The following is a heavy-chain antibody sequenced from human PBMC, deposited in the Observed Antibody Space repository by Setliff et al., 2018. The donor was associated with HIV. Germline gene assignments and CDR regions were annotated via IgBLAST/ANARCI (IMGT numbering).Heavy chain of an antibody. CDR1: GYIFTSYY. J-gene: IGHJ4*02. CDR2: INRSGGST. Sequence: ASVKVSCKASGYIFTSYYIHWVRQAPGQGLEWMGIINRSGGSTTYAQRFQGRVTMTRDTSTSTVYMELSSLRSEDTAVYYCAREGGSTVAHSPLDYWGQGSPVTVSS. V-gene: IGHV1-46*01. D-gene: IGHD4-17*01. CDR3: AREGGSTVAHSPLDY.